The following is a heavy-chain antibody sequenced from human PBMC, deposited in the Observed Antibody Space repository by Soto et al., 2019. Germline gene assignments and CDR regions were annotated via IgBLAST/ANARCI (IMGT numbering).Heavy chain of an antibody. D-gene: IGHD5-12*01. CDR1: GFTFDDYA. CDR2: MSWNSGSI. J-gene: IGHJ4*02. CDR3: AKDISGRAGLFDY. V-gene: IGHV3-9*01. Sequence: EVQLVESGGGLVQPGRSLRLSCAASGFTFDDYAMHWVRQAPGKGLEWGSGMSWNSGSIGYADSVKGRFTIARDNAKNSLYLQMNSLRAEDTALYYCAKDISGRAGLFDYWGQGTLVTVSS.